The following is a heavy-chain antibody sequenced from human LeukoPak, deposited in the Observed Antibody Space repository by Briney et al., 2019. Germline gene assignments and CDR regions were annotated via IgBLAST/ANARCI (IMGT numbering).Heavy chain of an antibody. D-gene: IGHD2-21*01. J-gene: IGHJ4*02. CDR2: ISGSGGST. CDR1: GFTFNSYA. CDR3: TTVFGFTFDY. V-gene: IGHV3-23*01. Sequence: GGSLRLSCAASGFTFNSYAMNWVRQAPGKGLEWVSTISGSGGSTYYADSVKGRFTISRDNSKNTLYLQMNSLKTEDTAVYYCTTVFGFTFDYWGQGTLVTVSS.